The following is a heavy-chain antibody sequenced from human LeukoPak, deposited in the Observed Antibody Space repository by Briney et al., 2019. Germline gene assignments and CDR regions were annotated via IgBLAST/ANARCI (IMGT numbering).Heavy chain of an antibody. D-gene: IGHD6-13*01. J-gene: IGHJ6*03. Sequence: PGGSLRLSCAASGFTFSSYEMNWVRQAPGKGLEWVSYISSSGSTIYYADSVKGRFTISRDNAKNSLYLQMNSLRAEDTAVYYCARDYMYRISSWYYYYYMDVWGKGTTVTVSS. CDR2: ISSSGSTI. V-gene: IGHV3-48*03. CDR3: ARDYMYRISSWYYYYYMDV. CDR1: GFTFSSYE.